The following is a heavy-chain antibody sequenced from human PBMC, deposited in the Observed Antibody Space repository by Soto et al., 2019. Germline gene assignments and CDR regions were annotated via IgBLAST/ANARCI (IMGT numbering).Heavy chain of an antibody. CDR3: ARDLGIRNYYDSSGYPSRYGMDV. V-gene: IGHV1-69*13. D-gene: IGHD3-22*01. CDR1: AGTFSSYA. CDR2: IIPIFGTA. Sequence: SVKVSCKASAGTFSSYAISWVRQAPGQGLEWMGGIIPIFGTANYAQKFQGRVTITADESTSTAYMELSSLRSEDTAVYYCARDLGIRNYYDSSGYPSRYGMDVWGQGTTVTGSS. J-gene: IGHJ6*02.